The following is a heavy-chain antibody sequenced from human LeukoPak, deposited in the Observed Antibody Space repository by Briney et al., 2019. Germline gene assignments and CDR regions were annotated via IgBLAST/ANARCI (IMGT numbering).Heavy chain of an antibody. D-gene: IGHD1-14*01. Sequence: GGSLRLFCAASVFSFRHYGVHWVRQAPGKGLEGVAFINYDGSNKYYADSVKGGFTISRDNSKNTLYLEINSLSADDTSVYYCATTDTTCYWGQGTLVTVSS. CDR2: INYDGSNK. CDR3: ATTDTTCY. J-gene: IGHJ4*02. CDR1: VFSFRHYG. V-gene: IGHV3-30*02.